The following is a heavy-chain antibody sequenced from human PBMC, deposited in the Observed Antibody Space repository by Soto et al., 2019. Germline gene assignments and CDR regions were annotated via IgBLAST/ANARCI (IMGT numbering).Heavy chain of an antibody. CDR1: GGTLSYNT. CDR3: ARNGAYSSSQFGMDV. D-gene: IGHD6-13*01. Sequence: QVQLVQSGADVKKPGSSVKVSYKASGGTLSYNTFSWVRQAPGQGLEWMGGIVTVFGTANHAQKFQGRVTLTAEESRNTVYMELSSLRSEDTAVYYCARNGAYSSSQFGMDVWGQGTTVTVSS. CDR2: IVTVFGTA. J-gene: IGHJ6*02. V-gene: IGHV1-69*01.